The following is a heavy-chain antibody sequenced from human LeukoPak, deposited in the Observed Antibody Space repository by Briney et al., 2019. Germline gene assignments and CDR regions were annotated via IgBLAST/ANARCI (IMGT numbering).Heavy chain of an antibody. Sequence: SETLSLTCTVSGGSISSYYWSWIRQPPGKGLEWIGYIYYSGSTNYNPSLKSRVTISVDTSKNQFSLKLSSVTAADTAVYYCARRAVRWFGDDDAFDIWGQGTMATVSS. J-gene: IGHJ3*02. V-gene: IGHV4-59*08. CDR3: ARRAVRWFGDDDAFDI. CDR2: IYYSGST. D-gene: IGHD3-10*01. CDR1: GGSISSYY.